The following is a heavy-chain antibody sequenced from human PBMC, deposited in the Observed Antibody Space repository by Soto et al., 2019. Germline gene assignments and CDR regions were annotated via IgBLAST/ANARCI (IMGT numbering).Heavy chain of an antibody. V-gene: IGHV3-73*02. CDR3: TRHGLDFWSGLDAFDI. D-gene: IGHD3-3*01. CDR2: IRSKANSYAT. Sequence: EVQLVESGGGLVQPGGSLKLSCAASGFTFSGSAMHWVRQASGKGLEWVGRIRSKANSYATAYAASVKGRFTISRDDSKNTAYLQMNSLKTEETAVYYCTRHGLDFWSGLDAFDIWGQGTMVTVSS. J-gene: IGHJ3*02. CDR1: GFTFSGSA.